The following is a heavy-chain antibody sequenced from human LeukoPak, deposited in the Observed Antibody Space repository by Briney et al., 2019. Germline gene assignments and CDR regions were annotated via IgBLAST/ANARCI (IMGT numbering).Heavy chain of an antibody. V-gene: IGHV3-21*01. D-gene: IGHD5-12*01. CDR3: ARDRVGVSAYDSLFDY. J-gene: IGHJ4*02. CDR1: GFTFSSYG. Sequence: GRSLRLSCAASGFTFSSYGMHWVRQAPGKGLEWVSSISTSSSYIYYADSVKGRFTISRDNAKNSLYLQMNSLRAEDTAVYYCARDRVGVSAYDSLFDYWGQGTLVTVSS. CDR2: ISTSSSYI.